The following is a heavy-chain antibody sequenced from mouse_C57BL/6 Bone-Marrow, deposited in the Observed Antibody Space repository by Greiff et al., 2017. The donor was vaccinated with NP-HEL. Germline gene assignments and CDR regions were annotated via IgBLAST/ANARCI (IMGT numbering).Heavy chain of an antibody. V-gene: IGHV2-2*01. Sequence: QVQLQQSGPGLVQPSQSLSITCTVSGFSLTSYGVHWVRQSPGKGLEWLGVIWSGGSTDYNADFISRLSISKDNSKSQFFFKMNSLQADDTAIYYCARNPLYYYGSSHFDYWGQGTTLTVSS. J-gene: IGHJ2*01. D-gene: IGHD1-1*01. CDR2: IWSGGST. CDR3: ARNPLYYYGSSHFDY. CDR1: GFSLTSYG.